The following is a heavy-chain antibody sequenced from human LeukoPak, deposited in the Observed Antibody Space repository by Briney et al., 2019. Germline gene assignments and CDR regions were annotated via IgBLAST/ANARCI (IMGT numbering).Heavy chain of an antibody. D-gene: IGHD4-17*01. V-gene: IGHV3-53*01. CDR3: ARAYTPYPYGDYPLGY. J-gene: IGHJ4*02. Sequence: GSLRLSCAASGFHVSNNYISWVRQAPGKGLELVPVIYSGGSTYYADSVKGRFTISRDNSKNTLYLQMNSLRAEDTAVYYCARAYTPYPYGDYPLGYWGQGTLVTVSS. CDR2: IYSGGST. CDR1: GFHVSNNY.